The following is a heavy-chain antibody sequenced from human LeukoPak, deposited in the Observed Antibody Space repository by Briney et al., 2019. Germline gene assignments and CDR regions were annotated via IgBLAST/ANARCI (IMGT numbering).Heavy chain of an antibody. CDR1: GFTFSSYS. J-gene: IGHJ4*02. D-gene: IGHD1-14*01. Sequence: PGGSLRLSCAASGFTFSSYSMNWVRQAPGKGLEWVSSISSSSSYIYYADSVKGRFTISRDNAKSSLYLQMNSLRAEDTAVYYCTRLAGTKGDYFDYWGQGTLVTVSS. V-gene: IGHV3-21*01. CDR3: TRLAGTKGDYFDY. CDR2: ISSSSSYI.